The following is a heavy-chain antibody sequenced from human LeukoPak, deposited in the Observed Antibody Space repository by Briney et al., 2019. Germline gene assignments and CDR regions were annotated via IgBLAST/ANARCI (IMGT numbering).Heavy chain of an antibody. CDR1: GGSISSYY. V-gene: IGHV4-4*07. J-gene: IGHJ4*02. CDR2: IYTSGST. D-gene: IGHD2-2*02. Sequence: SETLSLTCTVSGGSISSYYWSWIRQPAGKGLEWIGRIYTSGSTNYNPSLKSRGTMSVDTSKNQFSLKLSSVTAADTAVYYCARVSVVVPAALRLDYWGQGTLVTVSS. CDR3: ARVSVVVPAALRLDY.